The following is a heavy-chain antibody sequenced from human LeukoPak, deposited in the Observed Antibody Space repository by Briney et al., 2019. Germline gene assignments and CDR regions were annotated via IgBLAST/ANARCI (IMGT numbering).Heavy chain of an antibody. CDR3: ARTIQLLYFDY. CDR2: IYHSGST. D-gene: IGHD5-18*01. CDR1: GYSISSGYY. Sequence: TSETLSLTCTVSGYSISSGYYWGWIRQPPGKGLEWIGSIYHSGSTYYNPSLKSRVTISVDTSKNQFSLKLSSVTAADTAVYYCARTIQLLYFDYWGQGTLVTVSS. V-gene: IGHV4-38-2*02. J-gene: IGHJ4*02.